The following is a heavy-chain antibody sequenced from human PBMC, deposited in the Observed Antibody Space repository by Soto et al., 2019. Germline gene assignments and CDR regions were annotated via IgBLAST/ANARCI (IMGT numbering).Heavy chain of an antibody. V-gene: IGHV4-4*02. J-gene: IGHJ4*02. D-gene: IGHD2-21*01. CDR2: IYHSGST. CDR1: GGSISSTHS. CDR3: ARAVALPGLFYFDF. Sequence: SETLSLTCAVSGGSISSTHSWSWVRQPPGKGLEWIAAIYHSGSTNYNPSLKSRVTISDDKSNNQFSLKLNSVTAADTAVYFCARAVALPGLFYFDFWGQGTLVTVSS.